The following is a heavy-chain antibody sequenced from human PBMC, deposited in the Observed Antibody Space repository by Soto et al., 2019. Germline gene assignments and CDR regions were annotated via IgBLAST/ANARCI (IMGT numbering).Heavy chain of an antibody. CDR3: TKVLALPPKDAFDI. CDR2: IKSKGGGETT. V-gene: IGHV3-15*01. Sequence: EGQLVESGGRLVEPGGSLRLSCAASGFNFNVAWRNWVRQAPGKGLEGLGRIKSKGGGETTEYVAFVKGRFTISRDDSKNTLYLQTNSLKSEDTAVYYCTKVLALPPKDAFDIWGQGTMVTVSS. D-gene: IGHD3-3*02. J-gene: IGHJ3*02. CDR1: GFNFNVAW.